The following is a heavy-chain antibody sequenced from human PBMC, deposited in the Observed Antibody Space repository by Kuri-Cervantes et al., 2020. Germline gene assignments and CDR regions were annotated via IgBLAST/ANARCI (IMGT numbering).Heavy chain of an antibody. J-gene: IGHJ4*02. V-gene: IGHV1-18*01. Sequence: ASVKVSCKPSGYTFTSYGISWVRQAPGQGLEWMGWISAYNGNTNYAQKLQGRVTMTTDTSTSTAYMELRSLRSEDTAVYYCATETYYDSSGYWGQGTLVTVSS. CDR2: ISAYNGNT. CDR1: GYTFTSYG. D-gene: IGHD3-22*01. CDR3: ATETYYDSSGY.